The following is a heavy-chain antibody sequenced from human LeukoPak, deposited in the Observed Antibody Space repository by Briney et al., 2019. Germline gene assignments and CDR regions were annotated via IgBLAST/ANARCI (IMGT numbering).Heavy chain of an antibody. CDR1: GYTFTGYY. V-gene: IGHV3-64*01. J-gene: IGHJ4*02. CDR3: ARLMTTVVVSEFDY. CDR2: IGSNGGRT. D-gene: IGHD4-23*01. Sequence: SCKASGYTFTGYYMHWVRQAPGKGLEYVSAIGSNGGRTYYANSVRGRFTISRDNSKNTLYLQMGSLRAEDMAVYYCARLMTTVVVSEFDYWGQGTLVTVSS.